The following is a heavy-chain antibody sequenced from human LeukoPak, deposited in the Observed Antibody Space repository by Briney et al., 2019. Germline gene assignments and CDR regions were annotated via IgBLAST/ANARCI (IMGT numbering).Heavy chain of an antibody. CDR2: INLYNGAT. CDR1: GYSFTAYY. J-gene: IGHJ4*02. V-gene: IGHV1-2*02. CDR3: ASWAGGNEPVASFDY. D-gene: IGHD1-14*01. Sequence: ASVKVSYKPTGYSFTAYYIFWMRQPPGQGLECMGWINLYNGATKYAQRFQSRVTMTRDTSISTAYMELSRLRSDDTATYYCASWAGGNEPVASFDYWGQGTLVTVSS.